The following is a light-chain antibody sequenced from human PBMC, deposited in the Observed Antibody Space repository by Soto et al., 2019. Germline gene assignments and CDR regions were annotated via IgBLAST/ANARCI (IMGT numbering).Light chain of an antibody. J-gene: IGKJ1*01. CDR3: QQYDSYSWT. CDR2: KAS. Sequence: DIQMTQSPSTLSASVGDSVSITCRASQSISSWLAWYQQKPGKAPKLLIYKASTLESGVPSRFSGSGSGTEFTISISSLQPDDFATYYCQQYDSYSWTFGQGTTVDIK. CDR1: QSISSW. V-gene: IGKV1-5*03.